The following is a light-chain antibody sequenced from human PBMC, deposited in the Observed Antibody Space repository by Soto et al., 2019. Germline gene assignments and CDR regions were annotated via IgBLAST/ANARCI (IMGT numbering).Light chain of an antibody. J-gene: IGKJ1*01. CDR2: KAS. CDR3: QQYNSYSWT. V-gene: IGKV1-5*03. Sequence: DIQMTQSPSTLSASVGDRVTITCRASQSISSWLAWYQQKPGKAPKLLIYKASSLESGVTSRFSGSGSGTEFTLTISSMQPDDFAPYYCQQYNSYSWTFGQGTKVDIK. CDR1: QSISSW.